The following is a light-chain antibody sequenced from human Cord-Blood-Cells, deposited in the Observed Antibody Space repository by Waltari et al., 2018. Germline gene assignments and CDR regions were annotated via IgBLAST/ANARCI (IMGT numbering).Light chain of an antibody. V-gene: IGKV1-39*01. CDR2: AAS. CDR1: QSISSY. CDR3: QQGYSTLVT. J-gene: IGKJ4*01. Sequence: DIQMTQSPSSLSASVGDRVTITCRASQSISSYLNWYQQKPGKAPKLLVYAASSLQSGVPSSVSGSGSGTDFTLTISSLQPEDFATYYCQQGYSTLVTFGGGTKVEIK.